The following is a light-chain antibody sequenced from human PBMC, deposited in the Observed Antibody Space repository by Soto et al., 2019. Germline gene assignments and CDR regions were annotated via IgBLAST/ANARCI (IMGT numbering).Light chain of an antibody. V-gene: IGLV2-14*01. CDR3: SSYTSSRTRV. J-gene: IGLJ3*02. CDR1: SSDVGRYNY. Sequence: QSALTQPASVSGSPGQSITVSCTGTSSDVGRYNYVSWYQQRPGKAPKLMIYEVTNRPSGVSNRFSGSKSGNTASLTISGLQAEDEADYYCSSYTSSRTRVFGGGTKLTVL. CDR2: EVT.